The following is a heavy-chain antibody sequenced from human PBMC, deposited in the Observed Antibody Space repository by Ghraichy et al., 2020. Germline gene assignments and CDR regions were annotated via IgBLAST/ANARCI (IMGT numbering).Heavy chain of an antibody. CDR3: ARGTTVTRVGDF. CDR2: IYSGFTT. Sequence: GSLRLSCAASGFTVSSNYMSWVRQAPGKGLEWVSIIYSGFTTYYSDSVKGRFTISRDNSKNTLSLQMNSLRAEDTAVYYCARGTTVTRVGDFWGQGTLVTGSS. D-gene: IGHD4-17*01. J-gene: IGHJ4*02. CDR1: GFTVSSNY. V-gene: IGHV3-66*01.